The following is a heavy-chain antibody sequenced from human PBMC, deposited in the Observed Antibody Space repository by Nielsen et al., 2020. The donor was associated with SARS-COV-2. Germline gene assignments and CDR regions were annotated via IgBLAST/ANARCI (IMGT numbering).Heavy chain of an antibody. CDR3: ARDYYGDYLDAFDI. Sequence: GSLRLSCTVSGGSISRYYWSWIRQSPGKGLEWIGYVHDSGTTDYSPSLKSRVSISLDTSKNQFSLKLNSVTAADTAVYFCARDYYGDYLDAFDIWGQGTVVAVSS. CDR2: VHDSGTT. CDR1: GGSISRYY. V-gene: IGHV4-59*01. D-gene: IGHD4-17*01. J-gene: IGHJ3*02.